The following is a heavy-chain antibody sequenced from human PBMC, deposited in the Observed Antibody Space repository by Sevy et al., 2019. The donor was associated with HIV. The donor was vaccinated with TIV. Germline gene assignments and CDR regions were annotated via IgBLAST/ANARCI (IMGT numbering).Heavy chain of an antibody. J-gene: IGHJ6*03. Sequence: GGSLRLSCAASGFTFSSYAMSWVRQAPGKGLEWVSAISGSGGSTYYADSVKGRFTISRDNSKNTLYLQMNSLRAEDTAVYYCAKGSDFWSGYSIYYYYYYYMDVWGKGTTVTVSS. CDR3: AKGSDFWSGYSIYYYYYYYMDV. CDR2: ISGSGGST. V-gene: IGHV3-23*01. D-gene: IGHD3-3*01. CDR1: GFTFSSYA.